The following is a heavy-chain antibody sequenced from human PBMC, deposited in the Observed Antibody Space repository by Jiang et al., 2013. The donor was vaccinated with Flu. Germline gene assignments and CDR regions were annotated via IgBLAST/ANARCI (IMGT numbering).Heavy chain of an antibody. CDR2: INPSGGST. CDR3: ARDNGIAAARNYYGMDV. J-gene: IGHJ6*02. V-gene: IGHV1-46*01. Sequence: EVKKPGASVKVSCKASGYTFTSYYMHWVRQAPGQGLGWMGIINPSGGSTSYAQKFQGRVTMTRDTSTSTVYMELSSLRSEDTAVYYCARDNGIAAARNYYGMDVWGQGTTVTVSS. CDR1: GYTFTSYY. D-gene: IGHD6-13*01.